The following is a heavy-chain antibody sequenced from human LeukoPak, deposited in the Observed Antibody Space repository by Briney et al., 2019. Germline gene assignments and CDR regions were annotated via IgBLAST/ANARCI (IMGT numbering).Heavy chain of an antibody. CDR2: IYYSGST. V-gene: IGHV4-39*01. CDR1: GGSISSSSYY. CDR3: ANQAPYSSGWSPFNWFDP. D-gene: IGHD6-19*01. Sequence: SETLSLTCTVSGGSISSSSYYWGWIRQPPGKGLEWIGSIYYSGSTYYNPSLKSRVTISVDTSKNQFSLKLSSVPAADTAVYYCANQAPYSSGWSPFNWFDPWGQGTLVTVSS. J-gene: IGHJ5*02.